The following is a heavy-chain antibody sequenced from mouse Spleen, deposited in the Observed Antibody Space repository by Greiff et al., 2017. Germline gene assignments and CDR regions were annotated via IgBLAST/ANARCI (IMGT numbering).Heavy chain of an antibody. CDR3: ARPSTVPYAMDY. V-gene: IGHV14-3*02. Sequence: VQLQQPGTELVKPGASVKLSCKASGYTFTSYWMHWVKQRPGQGLEWIGRIDPANGNTKYDPKFQGKATITADTSSNTAYLQLSSLTSEDTAVYYCARPSTVPYAMDYWGQGTSVTVSS. CDR1: GYTFTSYW. CDR2: IDPANGNT. J-gene: IGHJ4*01. D-gene: IGHD1-1*01.